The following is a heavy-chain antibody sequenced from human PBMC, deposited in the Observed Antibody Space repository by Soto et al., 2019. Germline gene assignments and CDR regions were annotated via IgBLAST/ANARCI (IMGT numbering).Heavy chain of an antibody. CDR3: ARAAMYYDILTGYYNLSYFQH. CDR1: GGSISSGDYY. Sequence: SETLSLTCTVSGGSISSGDYYWSWIRQPPGKGLEWIGYIYYSGSTYYNPSLKSRVTISVDTSKNQFSLKLSSVTAADTAVYYCARAAMYYDILTGYYNLSYFQHWGQGTLVTVSS. CDR2: IYYSGST. V-gene: IGHV4-30-4*01. J-gene: IGHJ1*01. D-gene: IGHD3-9*01.